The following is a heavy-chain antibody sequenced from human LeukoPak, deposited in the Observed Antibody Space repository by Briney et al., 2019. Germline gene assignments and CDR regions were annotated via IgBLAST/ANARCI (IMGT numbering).Heavy chain of an antibody. CDR1: GFTFSNDG. CDR2: MSYDGSDK. CDR3: VGVGGYDSSGFLDY. D-gene: IGHD3-22*01. Sequence: PGGSLRLSCAASGFTFSNDGMHWVRQAPGRGLEWVALMSYDGSDKHYADSVKGRFTVSRDNSKNTLYLQMNSLSRDDTAVYYCVGVGGYDSSGFLDYWGQGTLVTVSS. J-gene: IGHJ4*02. V-gene: IGHV3-30*03.